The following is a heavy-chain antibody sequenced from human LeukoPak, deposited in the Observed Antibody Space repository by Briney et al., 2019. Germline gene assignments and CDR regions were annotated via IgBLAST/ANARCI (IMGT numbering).Heavy chain of an antibody. J-gene: IGHJ4*02. CDR1: GGAISSDY. CDR2: VHSSGYT. V-gene: IGHV4-59*01. D-gene: IGHD3-10*01. Sequence: PSVTLSLTCSVSGGAISSDYWAWIRQPPGKGLEWIAYVHSSGYTSYNPSLKSRVTISIDTSKNQFSLKLNSVTAADTAVYYCAGYGSGSYHKAFDYWGQGTLVTVSS. CDR3: AGYGSGSYHKAFDY.